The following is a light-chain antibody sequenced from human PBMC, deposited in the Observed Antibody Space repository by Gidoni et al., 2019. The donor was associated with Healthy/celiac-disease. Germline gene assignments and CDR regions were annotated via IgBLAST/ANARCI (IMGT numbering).Light chain of an antibody. CDR3: QQRSNWPLT. V-gene: IGKV3-11*01. J-gene: IGKJ4*01. CDR1: QSVSSY. CDR2: DAS. Sequence: ILLTQSPATLSLSPGERATLSCRASQSVSSYLTWYQQKPGQAPRLLIYDASNRATGIPARFSGSGSGTDFTLTISSLEPEDFAVYYCQQRSNWPLTFGGGTKVGIK.